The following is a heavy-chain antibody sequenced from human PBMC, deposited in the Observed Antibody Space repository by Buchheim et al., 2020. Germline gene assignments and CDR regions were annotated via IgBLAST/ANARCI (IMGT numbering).Heavy chain of an antibody. D-gene: IGHD6-13*01. V-gene: IGHV4-34*01. CDR1: GGSFSGYY. CDR3: ARGYSSSWYSLDGGEYFQH. CDR2: INHSGST. Sequence: QVQLQQWGAGLLKPSETLSLTCAVYGGSFSGYYWSWIRQPPGKGLEWIGEINHSGSTNYNPSLKSRVTISVDTSKNQFSLKLSSVTAADTAVYYCARGYSSSWYSLDGGEYFQHWGQGTL. J-gene: IGHJ1*01.